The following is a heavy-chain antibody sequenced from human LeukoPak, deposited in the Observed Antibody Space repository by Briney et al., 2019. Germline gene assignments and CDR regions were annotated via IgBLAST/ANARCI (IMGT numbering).Heavy chain of an antibody. Sequence: ASVKVSCKASGGTFSSYAISWVRQAPGQGLEWMGGIIPIFGTANYAQKFQGRVTITADESTSTAYMELSSLRSEDTAVYYCARELSGEVDYFDYWGQGTLVTVSS. CDR1: GGTFSSYA. D-gene: IGHD2-15*01. J-gene: IGHJ4*02. CDR2: IIPIFGTA. CDR3: ARELSGEVDYFDY. V-gene: IGHV1-69*01.